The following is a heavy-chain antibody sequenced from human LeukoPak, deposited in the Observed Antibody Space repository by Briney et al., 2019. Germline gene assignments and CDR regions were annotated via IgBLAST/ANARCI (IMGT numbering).Heavy chain of an antibody. V-gene: IGHV3-23*01. CDR3: AKHEGSLLWFGELFFDY. CDR2: ISGSGGST. D-gene: IGHD3-10*01. Sequence: GGTLRLSCAASGFTFSSYGMSWVRQAPGKGLEWVSAISGSGGSTYYADSVKGRFTISRDNSKNTLYLQMNSLRAEDTAVYYCAKHEGSLLWFGELFFDYWGQGTLVTVSS. J-gene: IGHJ4*02. CDR1: GFTFSSYG.